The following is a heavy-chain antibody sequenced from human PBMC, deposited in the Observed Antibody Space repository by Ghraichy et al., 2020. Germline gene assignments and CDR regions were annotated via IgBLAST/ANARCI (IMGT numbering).Heavy chain of an antibody. CDR2: ISSSSSYI. D-gene: IGHD2-15*01. CDR3: ARDLLGPGGYCSGGSCRDY. Sequence: LSLTCAASGFTFSSYSMNWVRQAPGKGLEWVSSISSSSSYIYYADSVKGRFTISRDNAKNSLYLQMNSLRAEDTAVYYCARDLLGPGGYCSGGSCRDYWGQGTLVTVSS. V-gene: IGHV3-21*01. CDR1: GFTFSSYS. J-gene: IGHJ4*02.